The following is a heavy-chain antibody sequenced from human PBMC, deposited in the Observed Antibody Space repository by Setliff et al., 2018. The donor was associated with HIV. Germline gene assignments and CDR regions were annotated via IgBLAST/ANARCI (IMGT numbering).Heavy chain of an antibody. CDR1: GGSFSRNA. V-gene: IGHV1-69*13. D-gene: IGHD3-22*01. CDR2: IIPMFGTA. CDR3: ARTFYSDTSGYRTSFAYYYMDV. J-gene: IGHJ6*03. Sequence: ASVKVSCKASGGSFSRNAISWVRQAPGHGLEWMGGIIPMFGTADYAQKFQGSVTIIADESTSTAYMELRNLKFEDTARYYCARTFYSDTSGYRTSFAYYYMDVWGEGTTVTVSS.